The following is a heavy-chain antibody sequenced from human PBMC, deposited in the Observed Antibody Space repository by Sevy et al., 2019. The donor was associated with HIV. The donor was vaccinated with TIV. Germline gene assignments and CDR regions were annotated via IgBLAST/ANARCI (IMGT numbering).Heavy chain of an antibody. CDR1: GFTFSAYS. CDR3: ARAGGDCYSQKECWFVS. V-gene: IGHV3-48*01. CDR2: ISSSSGTI. J-gene: IGHJ5*01. D-gene: IGHD2-21*01. Sequence: GGCLRLSCAASGFTFSAYSMNWVRQAPGKGLEWVSYISSSSGTIYYADSVKGQFTISIDTAKSSLYLQMNGLRAEDTAVYYCARAGGDCYSQKECWFVSWGQGTLVTVSS.